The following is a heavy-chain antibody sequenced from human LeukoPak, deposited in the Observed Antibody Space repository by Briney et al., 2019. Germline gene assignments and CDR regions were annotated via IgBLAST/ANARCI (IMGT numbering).Heavy chain of an antibody. Sequence: ASVKVSCKASGYTFTSQGINWVRQAPGQGLEWMGCINPKSGGTNYDQKFQGRVTMTRDTSISTAYMELSTLRSDDTAVYYCARAQTMVAATPGGYWGQGTLVTVSS. CDR1: GYTFTSQG. V-gene: IGHV1-2*02. D-gene: IGHD2-15*01. CDR2: INPKSGGT. J-gene: IGHJ4*02. CDR3: ARAQTMVAATPGGY.